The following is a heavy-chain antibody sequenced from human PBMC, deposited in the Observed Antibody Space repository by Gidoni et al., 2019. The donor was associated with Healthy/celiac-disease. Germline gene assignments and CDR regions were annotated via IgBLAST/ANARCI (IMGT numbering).Heavy chain of an antibody. CDR1: SSYA. D-gene: IGHD6-19*01. Sequence: SSYAMHWVRQAPGKGLEWVAVISYDGSNKYYADSVKGRFTISRDKSKNTLYLQMNSLRAEDTAVYYCARTSGYSSGWYGYWGQGTLVTVSS. J-gene: IGHJ4*02. CDR3: ARTSGYSSGWYGY. V-gene: IGHV3-30-3*01. CDR2: ISYDGSNK.